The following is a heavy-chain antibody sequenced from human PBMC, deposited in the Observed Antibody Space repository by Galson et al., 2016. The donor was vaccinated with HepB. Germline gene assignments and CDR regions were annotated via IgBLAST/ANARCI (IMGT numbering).Heavy chain of an antibody. J-gene: IGHJ3*02. CDR1: GGSVSSGSYY. Sequence: SETLSLTCTVSGGSVSSGSYYWNWIRQTPGKGLEWIGYIYYTGSTDYNPSLKSRVTISADKSKNQFSLKLISATAADTAVYYCARDPSLYDTFDIWGQGTMVIVSS. CDR3: ARDPSLYDTFDI. CDR2: IYYTGST. V-gene: IGHV4-61*01.